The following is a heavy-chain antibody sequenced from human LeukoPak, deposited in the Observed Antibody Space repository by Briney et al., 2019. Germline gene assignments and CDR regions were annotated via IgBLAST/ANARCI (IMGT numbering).Heavy chain of an antibody. CDR3: TRGSYDFWSGYYPLYYFDY. CDR1: GFTFSSYS. Sequence: PGGSLRLSCAASGFTFSSYSMNWVRQAPGKGLEWVGFIRSKAYGGTTEYAASVKGRFTISRDDSKSIAYLQMNSLKTEDTAVYYCTRGSYDFWSGYYPLYYFDYWGQGTLVTVSS. V-gene: IGHV3-49*04. D-gene: IGHD3-3*01. J-gene: IGHJ4*02. CDR2: IRSKAYGGTT.